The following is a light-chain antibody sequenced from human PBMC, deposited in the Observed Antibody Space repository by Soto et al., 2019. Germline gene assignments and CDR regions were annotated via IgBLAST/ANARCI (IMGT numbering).Light chain of an antibody. J-gene: IGLJ2*01. Sequence: QSARTQPASVSGSPGQWITISCTGTSSDVGGYNYVSWYQQHPGKAPKLMIYDVTNRPSGVSYRFSGSKSGNTASLTISGLQAEDEADYYCSSYTTTSAVAFGGGTKLTVL. V-gene: IGLV2-14*03. CDR1: SSDVGGYNY. CDR2: DVT. CDR3: SSYTTTSAVA.